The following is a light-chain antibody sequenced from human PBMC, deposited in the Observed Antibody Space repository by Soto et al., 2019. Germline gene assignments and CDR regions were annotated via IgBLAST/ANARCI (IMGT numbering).Light chain of an antibody. CDR1: QGISTY. CDR3: QQVNSYPFT. J-gene: IGKJ3*01. V-gene: IGKV1-9*01. Sequence: IQLTQSPSSLSASVGDRVTITCRASQGISTYLAWYQQKPGKAPKLLIYAASTLQSGVLSRFSGSGSGTDFTLTISSLQPEDFATYYCQQVNSYPFTFGPGTKVDIK. CDR2: AAS.